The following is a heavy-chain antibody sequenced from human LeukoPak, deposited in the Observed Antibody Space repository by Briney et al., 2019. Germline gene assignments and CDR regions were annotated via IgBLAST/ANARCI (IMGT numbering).Heavy chain of an antibody. D-gene: IGHD6-13*01. V-gene: IGHV3-23*01. J-gene: IGHJ3*02. CDR3: AKFLYSFDAFDI. Sequence: GGSLRLSCAASGFTFSSYGMHWVRQAPGKGLEWVSAISGSGGSTYYADSVKGRFTISRDNSKNTLYLQMNSLRAEDTAVYYCAKFLYSFDAFDIWGQGTMVTVSS. CDR1: GFTFSSYG. CDR2: ISGSGGST.